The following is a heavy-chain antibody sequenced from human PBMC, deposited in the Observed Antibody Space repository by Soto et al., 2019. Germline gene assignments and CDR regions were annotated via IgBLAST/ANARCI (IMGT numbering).Heavy chain of an antibody. Sequence: GASVKVSCKASGYTFTSYGISWLRQSPGQGLEWMGWISAYNGNTNYAQKLQGRVTMTTDTSTSTAYMELRSLRSDDTAVYYCARVWLRRITGMDVWGQGTTVTVSS. J-gene: IGHJ6*02. V-gene: IGHV1-18*04. CDR3: ARVWLRRITGMDV. D-gene: IGHD5-12*01. CDR2: ISAYNGNT. CDR1: GYTFTSYG.